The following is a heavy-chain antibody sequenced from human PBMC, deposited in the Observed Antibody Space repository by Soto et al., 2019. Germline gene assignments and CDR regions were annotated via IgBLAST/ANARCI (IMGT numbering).Heavy chain of an antibody. CDR1: GCIFSDFA. D-gene: IGHD6-6*01. CDR2: IWYDGSNE. Sequence: GGSLRLSCAASGCIFSDFAMHWVRQAPGKGLEWVAEIWYDGSNEYYGDSVKGRFTISRDNSKNTLYLQLNSLRAEDTAVYYCARVPEAGRPLFDYWGQGALVTVSS. CDR3: ARVPEAGRPLFDY. J-gene: IGHJ4*02. V-gene: IGHV3-33*01.